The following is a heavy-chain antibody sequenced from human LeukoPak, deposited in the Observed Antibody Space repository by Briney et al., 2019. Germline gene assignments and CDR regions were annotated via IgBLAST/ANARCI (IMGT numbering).Heavy chain of an antibody. J-gene: IGHJ4*02. CDR2: ISSSSSTI. CDR3: ARDRCSSTSCYWGEDFDY. D-gene: IGHD2-2*01. CDR1: GLTFSSYS. Sequence: GGSLRLSCAASGLTFSSYSMNWVRQAPGKGLEWVSYISSSSSTIYYPDSVKGRFTISRDNAKNSLYLQMNSLRAEDTAVYYCARDRCSSTSCYWGEDFDYWGQGTLVTVSS. V-gene: IGHV3-48*01.